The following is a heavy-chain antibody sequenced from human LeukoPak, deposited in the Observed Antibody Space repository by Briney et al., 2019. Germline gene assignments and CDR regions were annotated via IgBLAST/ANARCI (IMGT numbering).Heavy chain of an antibody. CDR2: IKDDGSEK. Sequence: GGSLRLSCAAPGFTFSSYWMSWVRQVPGKGLEWVANIKDDGSEKYYVDSVKGRFTISRDNAKNSLYLQMNSLRAEDTAVYYCARESQRAAAYWGQGTLVTVSS. CDR1: GFTFSSYW. J-gene: IGHJ4*02. D-gene: IGHD6-13*01. V-gene: IGHV3-7*01. CDR3: ARESQRAAAY.